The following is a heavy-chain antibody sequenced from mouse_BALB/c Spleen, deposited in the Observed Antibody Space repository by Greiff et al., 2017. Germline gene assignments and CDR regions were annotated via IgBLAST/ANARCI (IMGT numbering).Heavy chain of an antibody. J-gene: IGHJ4*01. CDR1: GYAFTNYL. Sequence: VMLVESGAELVRPGTSVKVSCKASGYAFTNYLIEWVKQRPGQGLEWIGVINPGSGGTNYNEKFKGKATLTADKSSSTAYMQLSSLTSDDSAVYFCARMYYYAMDYWGQGTSVTVSS. CDR2: INPGSGGT. CDR3: ARMYYYAMDY. V-gene: IGHV1-54*01.